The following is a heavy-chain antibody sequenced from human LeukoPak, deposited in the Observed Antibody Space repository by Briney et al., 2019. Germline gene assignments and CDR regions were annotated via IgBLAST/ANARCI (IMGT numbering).Heavy chain of an antibody. V-gene: IGHV3-64D*09. J-gene: IGHJ5*02. CDR1: GFTFSSYA. CDR3: VSSSWFVP. D-gene: IGHD6-13*01. CDR2: ISQNGRST. Sequence: PGGSLRLSCSDSGFTFSSYAMHWVRHAQGKGLQFVSAISQNGRSTFYADSVRGKFNIPRDNSKNTLYLQMNSLRAEDTPIYYCVSSSWFVPGGEGTLVTVPS.